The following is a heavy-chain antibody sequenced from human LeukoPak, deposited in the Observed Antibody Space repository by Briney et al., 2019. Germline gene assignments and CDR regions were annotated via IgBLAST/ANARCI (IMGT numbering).Heavy chain of an antibody. CDR3: ARDARVVIDY. V-gene: IGHV3-7*01. CDR2: INLDGSEK. D-gene: IGHD2-2*01. J-gene: IGHJ4*02. Sequence: AGGSLRLSCAASGFTFRNYWMSWVRQAPGKGLEWVANINLDGSEKYYVESVKGRFTISRDNAKTSLYLQMTSLRAEDTAVYYCARDARVVIDYWGQGTLVTVSS. CDR1: GFTFRNYW.